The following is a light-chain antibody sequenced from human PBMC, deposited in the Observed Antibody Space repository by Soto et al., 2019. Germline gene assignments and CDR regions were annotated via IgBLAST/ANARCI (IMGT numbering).Light chain of an antibody. V-gene: IGLV1-40*01. CDR1: NSNIGSFYD. Sequence: QSVLTQPPSVSGAPGQRVTIPCTGSNSNIGSFYDVHWYQQLPGTVPKLLIYGDNNRPSGVPDRFSGSKSGTAASLAITGLQAEDEGDYYCQSYDNSLNHVVFGGGTELTVL. J-gene: IGLJ7*01. CDR3: QSYDNSLNHVV. CDR2: GDN.